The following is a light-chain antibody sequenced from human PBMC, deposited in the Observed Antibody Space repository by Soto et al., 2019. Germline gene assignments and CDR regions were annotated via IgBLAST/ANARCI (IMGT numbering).Light chain of an antibody. J-gene: IGKJ1*01. Sequence: EIVLTQSPATLYLSPGERATLSCRASQSVSSYLAWYQQKPGQAPRLLIYDASNRATGIPARVSGSGSGTDFTLTISSLEPEDFAVYYCQQRSNWPPMWTFGQGTKVEIK. V-gene: IGKV3-11*01. CDR1: QSVSSY. CDR3: QQRSNWPPMWT. CDR2: DAS.